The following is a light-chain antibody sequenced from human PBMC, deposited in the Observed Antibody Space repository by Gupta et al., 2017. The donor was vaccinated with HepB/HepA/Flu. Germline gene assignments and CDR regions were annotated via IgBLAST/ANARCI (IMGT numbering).Light chain of an antibody. Sequence: DIHMTQSPSTLSASVGDRVGMACRSSQTIRNSLAWYQQKPGNDPNPQISRASWVKSRVPSRFSCSGSGTEFTLTISSRQPGEIVNYYCQQVNYYPWTFGQGTKVEIK. V-gene: IGKV1-5*03. J-gene: IGKJ1*01. CDR1: QTIRNS. CDR3: QQVNYYPWT. CDR2: RAS.